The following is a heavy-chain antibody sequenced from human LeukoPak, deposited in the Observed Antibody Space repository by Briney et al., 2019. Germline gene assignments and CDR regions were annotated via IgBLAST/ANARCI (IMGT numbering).Heavy chain of an antibody. CDR1: GFTFNNYL. J-gene: IGHJ4*02. CDR2: LFTGGGRT. V-gene: IGHV3-23*01. Sequence: PGGSLRFSCAASGFTFNNYLMSWVRQAPGKGLEWVSVLFTGGGRTLYADSVKGRFTISGDTSRTTLYLQMNGLRAEDTAVYYCAKECDYSPGHKFDLWGQGTLVTVSS. CDR3: AKECDYSPGHKFDL. D-gene: IGHD3-10*01.